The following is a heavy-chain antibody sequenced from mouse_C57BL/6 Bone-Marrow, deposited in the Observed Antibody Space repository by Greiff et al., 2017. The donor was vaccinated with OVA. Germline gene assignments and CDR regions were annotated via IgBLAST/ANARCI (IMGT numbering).Heavy chain of an antibody. CDR2: IFPGSGST. CDR3: AREKIYYYGSSLAWFAY. J-gene: IGHJ3*01. CDR1: GYTFTDYY. V-gene: IGHV1-75*01. Sequence: QVQLQQSGPELVKPGASVKISCKASGYTFTDYYINWVKQRPGQGLEWIGWIFPGSGSTYYNEKFKGKATLTVDKSSSTAYMLLSSLTSEDSAVYFCAREKIYYYGSSLAWFAYWGQGTLVTVSA. D-gene: IGHD1-1*01.